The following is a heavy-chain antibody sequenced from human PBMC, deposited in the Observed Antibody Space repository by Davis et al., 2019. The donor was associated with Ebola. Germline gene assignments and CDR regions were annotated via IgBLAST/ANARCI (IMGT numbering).Heavy chain of an antibody. V-gene: IGHV3-23*01. J-gene: IGHJ4*02. CDR2: ISMRGDST. Sequence: PGGSLRLSCAASGFIFRNYGMTWVRQASGKGLECVAAISMRGDSTDYADSVRGRFTIARDNSNNMLYLQMNSLTVEDTALYYCAEVHSSSSHIWGQGTLVTVSS. CDR1: GFIFRNYG. D-gene: IGHD6-6*01. CDR3: AEVHSSSSHI.